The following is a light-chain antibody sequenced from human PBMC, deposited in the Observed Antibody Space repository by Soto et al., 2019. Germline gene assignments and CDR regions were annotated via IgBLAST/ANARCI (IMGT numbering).Light chain of an antibody. CDR1: HSVSSSS. CDR3: QQYNNWPPVT. V-gene: IGKV3D-20*01. CDR2: DAS. Sequence: ELVLTQSPATLSLSPGEIATLSCGASHSVSSSSLACYQQKPGLAPRLLIYDASSRATGIPDRFSGSGSGTEFTLTISSLQSEDFAVYYCQQYNNWPPVTFGQGTKVDI. J-gene: IGKJ1*01.